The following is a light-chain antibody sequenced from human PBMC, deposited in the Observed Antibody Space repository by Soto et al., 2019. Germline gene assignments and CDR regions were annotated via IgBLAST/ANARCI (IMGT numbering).Light chain of an antibody. CDR3: HQCGVSPYT. CDR2: GTF. J-gene: IGKJ2*01. Sequence: EIVLTQSPDTLSLSPGERATLSCRASQSVTRTYLAWYQQKPGQAPRLLIFGTFNRATGIPSRFSGSGSWTDFTLTISRLESEDSAVYYCHQCGVSPYTFGRGTKLEIK. V-gene: IGKV3-20*01. CDR1: QSVTRTY.